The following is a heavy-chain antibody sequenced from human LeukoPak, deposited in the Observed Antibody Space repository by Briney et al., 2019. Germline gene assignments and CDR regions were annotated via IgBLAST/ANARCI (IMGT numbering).Heavy chain of an antibody. V-gene: IGHV4-61*02. J-gene: IGHJ6*02. CDR2: IYTSGST. Sequence: PSQTLSLTCTVSGGSISSGSYYWSWIRQPAGKGLEWIGRIYTSGSTHYNPSLKSRVTMSVDTSKNQLSLKLTSVTAADTAVYYCAREYSTHLDVWGQGTTVSVS. D-gene: IGHD5-18*01. CDR1: GGSISSGSYY. CDR3: AREYSTHLDV.